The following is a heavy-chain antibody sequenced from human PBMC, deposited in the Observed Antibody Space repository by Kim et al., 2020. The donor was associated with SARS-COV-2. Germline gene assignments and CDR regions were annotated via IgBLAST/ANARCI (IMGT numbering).Heavy chain of an antibody. D-gene: IGHD2-2*01. Sequence: TIYAQKFQGRVTMTEDTSTDTAYMELSSLRSEDTAVYYCATSTTDYYMDVWGKGTTVTVSS. CDR2: T. V-gene: IGHV1-24*01. J-gene: IGHJ6*03. CDR3: ATSTTDYYMDV.